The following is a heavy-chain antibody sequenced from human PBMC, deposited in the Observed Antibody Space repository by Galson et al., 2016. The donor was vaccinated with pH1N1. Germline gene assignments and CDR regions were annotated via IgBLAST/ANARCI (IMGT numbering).Heavy chain of an antibody. CDR3: ATFSSSSSWRSLDV. CDR1: GGTFTSYN. Sequence: SVKVSCKASGGTFTSYNIGWVRQAPGKGLEWMGDINPVFGTTNYAQRFQDRVTITAHDMELSGLRSEDTAIYYCATFSSSSSWRSLDVRGQGTTVTVSS. D-gene: IGHD6-6*01. CDR2: INPVFGTT. J-gene: IGHJ3*01. V-gene: IGHV1-69*13.